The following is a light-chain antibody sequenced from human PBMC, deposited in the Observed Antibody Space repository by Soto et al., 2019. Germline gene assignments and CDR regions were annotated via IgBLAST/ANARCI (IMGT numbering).Light chain of an antibody. CDR1: ALPKQF. J-gene: IGLJ3*02. CDR2: KDN. CDR3: QSADSSGTFLWV. V-gene: IGLV3-25*03. Sequence: SYELTQPPSVSVSPGQTARITCSGDALPKQFAYWYQQKAGQAPMLVIYKDNERPSGIPERFSGSSSGTTVTLTISGVQAEDEADCYCQSADSSGTFLWVFGGGTKLTVL.